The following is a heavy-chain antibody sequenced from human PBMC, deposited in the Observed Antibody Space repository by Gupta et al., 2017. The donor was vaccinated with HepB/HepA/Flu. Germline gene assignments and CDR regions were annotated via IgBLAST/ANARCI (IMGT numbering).Heavy chain of an antibody. CDR1: GGSINNNY. CDR2: IYYSGST. J-gene: IGHJ4*02. D-gene: IGHD2-2*02. CDR3: ARLSGCSRTSCYIHYFDY. Sequence: QVQLEESGPGLVRPPETLSLTCTVSGGSINNNYWSWVRQPPGKGLEWIGYIYYSGSTNYNPSLKSRVTISVDTSKNQFSLNLRSVTAADTAVYYCARLSGCSRTSCYIHYFDYWGQGALVTVSS. V-gene: IGHV4-59*01.